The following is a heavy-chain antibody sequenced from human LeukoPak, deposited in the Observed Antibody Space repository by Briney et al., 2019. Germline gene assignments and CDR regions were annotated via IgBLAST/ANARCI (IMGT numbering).Heavy chain of an antibody. V-gene: IGHV4-59*01. D-gene: IGHD6-13*01. CDR2: IYYSGST. Sequence: SETLSLTCTVSGGSIRSYYWSWIRQPPGKGLEWIGYIYYSGSTNYNPSLKSRVTISVDTSKNQFSLKLSSVTAADTAVYYCASTRYSSSWPYYYYYGMDVWGQGITVTVSS. CDR3: ASTRYSSSWPYYYYYGMDV. CDR1: GGSIRSYY. J-gene: IGHJ6*02.